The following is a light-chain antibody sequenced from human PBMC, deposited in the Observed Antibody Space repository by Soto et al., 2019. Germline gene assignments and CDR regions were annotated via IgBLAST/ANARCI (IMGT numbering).Light chain of an antibody. CDR1: SSNIGGNS. CDR3: GSWDSSLSACV. J-gene: IGLJ1*01. V-gene: IGLV1-51*01. Sequence: QSVMTQPPSVSAAPGQTVTISCSGSSSNIGGNSVSWYQQLPGTAPKLLIYDDNKRPSGIPDRFSGSKSGTSATLGITGFQTGDEADYYCGSWDSSLSACVFGTGTKVTVL. CDR2: DDN.